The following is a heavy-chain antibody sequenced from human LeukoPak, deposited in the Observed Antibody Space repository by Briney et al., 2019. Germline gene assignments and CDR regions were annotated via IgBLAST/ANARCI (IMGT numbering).Heavy chain of an antibody. J-gene: IGHJ4*02. CDR2: MNIDGSEK. Sequence: GGSLRLSCAASGFTFSNYWMGWVRQAPGKWPEWVANMNIDGSEKYYADSVKGRFSISRDNARNSVYLQMASLRVEDTAVYYCARDPVEWELLLDCWGQGTLVTVSS. D-gene: IGHD1-26*01. V-gene: IGHV3-7*01. CDR1: GFTFSNYW. CDR3: ARDPVEWELLLDC.